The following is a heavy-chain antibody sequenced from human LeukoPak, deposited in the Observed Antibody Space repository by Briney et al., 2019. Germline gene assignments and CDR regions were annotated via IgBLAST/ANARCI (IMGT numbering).Heavy chain of an antibody. CDR1: GYIFTGYY. J-gene: IGHJ4*02. CDR2: INPNSGDT. V-gene: IGHV1-2*02. Sequence: ASVKVSCKTSGYIFTGYYMHWVRQAPGQELDWMGWINPNSGDTNYAQNFQGRVTMTRDTSTSTAYMELSRLTSDDTAVYYCARDGNEAVTGTGAVTYWGQGTLVTVSS. D-gene: IGHD6-19*01. CDR3: ARDGNEAVTGTGAVTY.